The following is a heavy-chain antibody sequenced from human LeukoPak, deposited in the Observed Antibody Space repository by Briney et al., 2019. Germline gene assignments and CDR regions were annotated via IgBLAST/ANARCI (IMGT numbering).Heavy chain of an antibody. CDR1: GYTFTSYG. V-gene: IGHV1-18*01. D-gene: IGHD3-10*01. CDR2: ISAYNGNT. J-gene: IGHJ4*02. Sequence: ASVKVSCKASGYTFTSYGISWVRQAPGQGLEWMGWISAYNGNTNHAQKLQGRVTMTTDTSTSTAYMELRSLRSDDTAVYYCATSSLNYYGSGSYYGYWGQGTLVTVSS. CDR3: ATSSLNYYGSGSYYGY.